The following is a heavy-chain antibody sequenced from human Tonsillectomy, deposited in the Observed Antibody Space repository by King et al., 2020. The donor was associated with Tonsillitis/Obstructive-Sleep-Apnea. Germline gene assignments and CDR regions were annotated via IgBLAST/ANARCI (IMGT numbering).Heavy chain of an antibody. V-gene: IGHV3-23*04. D-gene: IGHD6-6*01. CDR3: AGRSNAFDI. Sequence: VQLVESGGALVQPGGSLRLSCASSGFTFSTDVMSWVRQAPGKGLEWVSGISGSGGSKYYAYSGKGRFTISRDNAKNTLYLLMDSLRAEDTAVYYCAGRSNAFDIWGQGTMVIVSS. CDR2: ISGSGGSK. J-gene: IGHJ3*02. CDR1: GFTFSTDV.